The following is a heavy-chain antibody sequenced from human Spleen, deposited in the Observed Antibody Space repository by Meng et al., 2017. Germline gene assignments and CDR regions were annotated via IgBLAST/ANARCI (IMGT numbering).Heavy chain of an antibody. CDR3: AKWMDTALNH. V-gene: IGHV3-7*03. CDR2: IKKDGSEE. CDR1: GFTFSRVW. J-gene: IGHJ5*02. Sequence: GESLKISCAASGFTFSRVWMSWVRQAPGKGLEWVANIKKDGSEEYYVDSVKGRFTISSNNAKNSLCLQMNSLRAEDTAVYCCAKWMDTALNHWGQGTLVTVSS. D-gene: IGHD5-18*01.